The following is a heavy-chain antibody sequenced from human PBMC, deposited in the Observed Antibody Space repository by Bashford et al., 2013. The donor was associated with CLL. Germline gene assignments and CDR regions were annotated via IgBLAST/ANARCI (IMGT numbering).Heavy chain of an antibody. V-gene: IGHV4-39*02. Sequence: SETLSLTCTVSGDSISTTTYYWAWVRQPPGKGLEWIGSIYYSGSTYYNPSLKSRGIISVDTSKNHFSLKLSSVTAADTAVYYCARDRGCGGDCYSRYFDLWGQGTLVTVSS. CDR3: ARDRGCGGDCYSRYFDL. CDR1: GDSISTTTYY. CDR2: IYYSGST. D-gene: IGHD2-21*02. J-gene: IGHJ5*02.